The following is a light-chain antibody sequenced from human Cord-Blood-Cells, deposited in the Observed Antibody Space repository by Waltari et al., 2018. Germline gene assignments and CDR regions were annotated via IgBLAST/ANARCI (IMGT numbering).Light chain of an antibody. CDR3: AAWDDSLSGYV. Sequence: QSVLTQPPSASGTPGQRVTISRSGSSSNIGSNYVSWYQQLPGTAPKLLIYRNNQRPSGVPDRFSGSKSGTSASLAISGLRSEDEADYYCAAWDDSLSGYVFGTGTKVTVL. CDR2: RNN. CDR1: SSNIGSNY. J-gene: IGLJ1*01. V-gene: IGLV1-47*01.